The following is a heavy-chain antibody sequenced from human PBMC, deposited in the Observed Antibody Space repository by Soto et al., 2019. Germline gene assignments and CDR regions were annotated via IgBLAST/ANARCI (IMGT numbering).Heavy chain of an antibody. V-gene: IGHV3-33*01. J-gene: IGHJ6*03. CDR1: GFTFSSYG. D-gene: IGHD2-2*01. Sequence: GGSLRLSCAASGFTFSSYGMHWVRQAPGKGLEWVAVIWYDGSNKYYADSVKGRFTISRDNSKNTLYLQMNSLRAEDTAVYYCARAYCSSTSCPAHYYYMDVWGKGTTVTVSS. CDR2: IWYDGSNK. CDR3: ARAYCSSTSCPAHYYYMDV.